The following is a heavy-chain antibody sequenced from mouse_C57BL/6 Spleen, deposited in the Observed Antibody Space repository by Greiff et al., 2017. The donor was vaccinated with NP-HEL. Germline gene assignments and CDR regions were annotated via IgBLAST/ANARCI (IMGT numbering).Heavy chain of an antibody. CDR3: ARWGYYGSSLYWYFDV. Sequence: VQLQQSGPELVKPGASVKISCKASGYAFSSSWMNWVKQRPGKGLEWIGRIYPGDGDTNYNGKFKGKATLTADKSSSTAYMQLSSLTSEDSAVYFCARWGYYGSSLYWYFDVWGTGTTVTVSS. CDR2: IYPGDGDT. V-gene: IGHV1-82*01. CDR1: GYAFSSSW. D-gene: IGHD1-1*01. J-gene: IGHJ1*03.